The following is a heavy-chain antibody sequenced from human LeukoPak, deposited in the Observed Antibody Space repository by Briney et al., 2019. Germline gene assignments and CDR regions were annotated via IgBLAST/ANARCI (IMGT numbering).Heavy chain of an antibody. CDR1: GFTFSSYA. Sequence: GGSLRLSCAASGFTFSSYAMHWVRQAPGKGLEWVAVISYDGSNKYYADSVKGRFTISRDNSKDTLYLQMNSLRAEDTAVYYCAVLGYWGQGTLVTVSS. CDR2: ISYDGSNK. J-gene: IGHJ4*02. D-gene: IGHD3-3*02. V-gene: IGHV3-30-3*01. CDR3: AVLGY.